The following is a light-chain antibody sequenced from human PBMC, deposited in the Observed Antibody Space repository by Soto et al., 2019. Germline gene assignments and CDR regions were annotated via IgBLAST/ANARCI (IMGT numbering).Light chain of an antibody. V-gene: IGLV2-14*01. J-gene: IGLJ1*01. CDR1: SSDIGGYNY. CDR2: VVT. CDR3: SSYTSRSTLYV. Sequence: QSALTQPASVSGSPGQSITVSCTGTSSDIGGYNYVSWYQQHPGKAPKLMVYVVTNRPSGVSDRFSGSKSGNTASLTISGLQADDEGYYYCSSYTSRSTLYVFGTGTKLTVL.